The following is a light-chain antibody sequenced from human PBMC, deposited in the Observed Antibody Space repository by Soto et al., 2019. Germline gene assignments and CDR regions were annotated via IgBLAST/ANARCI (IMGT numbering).Light chain of an antibody. V-gene: IGKV3-15*01. CDR2: DAS. J-gene: IGKJ4*01. Sequence: RVMTQSPATLSVSPGERATPSCRASQSVSSNLAWYQQKPGQPPRLLIYDASTRATGVPARFSGSGSGTEFTLTISSLQSEDFAVYSCQQYDDWPLTFGGGTKVEIK. CDR3: QQYDDWPLT. CDR1: QSVSSN.